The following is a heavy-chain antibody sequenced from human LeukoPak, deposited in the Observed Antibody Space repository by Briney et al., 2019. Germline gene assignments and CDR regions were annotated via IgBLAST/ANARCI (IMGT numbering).Heavy chain of an antibody. J-gene: IGHJ5*02. CDR2: INHSGST. V-gene: IGHV4-34*01. CDR3: ARDLGWGVRGSPNWFDP. D-gene: IGHD3-10*01. Sequence: PSETLSLTCAVYGGSFSGYYWSWIRQPPGKGLEWIGEINHSGSTNYNPSLKSRVTISVDTSKNQFSLKLSSVTAADTAVYCCARDLGWGVRGSPNWFDPWGQGTLVTVSS. CDR1: GGSFSGYY.